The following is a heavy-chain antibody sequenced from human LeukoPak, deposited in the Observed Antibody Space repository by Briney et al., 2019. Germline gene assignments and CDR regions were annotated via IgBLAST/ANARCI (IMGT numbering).Heavy chain of an antibody. V-gene: IGHV3-30-3*01. J-gene: IGHJ4*02. D-gene: IGHD3-22*01. CDR1: GFTFSHYA. CDR2: ISYGGNNQ. CDR3: ARAPDSSGYYYHFDY. Sequence: PGRSLRLSCGASGFTFSHYAMNWVRQAPGQGLEWVAIISYGGNNQYYADSVKGRFIISRDNTKNTVYLQMNSLRPEDTAVYYCARAPDSSGYYYHFDYWGQGTLVTVSS.